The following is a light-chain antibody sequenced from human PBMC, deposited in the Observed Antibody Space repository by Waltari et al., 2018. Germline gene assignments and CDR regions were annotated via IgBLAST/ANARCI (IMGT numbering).Light chain of an antibody. Sequence: EIVLTQXPGTLSLSPGERATLSCRASQSVSSSYLAWYQQNPGQAPRLLIYGASSRATGIPDRFSXSXSGTDFTLTISRLEPEDFAVYYCQXYGSSPLYXXGQGTKLEIK. J-gene: IGKJ2*01. CDR3: QXYGSSPLYX. V-gene: IGKV3-20*01. CDR1: QSVSSSY. CDR2: GAS.